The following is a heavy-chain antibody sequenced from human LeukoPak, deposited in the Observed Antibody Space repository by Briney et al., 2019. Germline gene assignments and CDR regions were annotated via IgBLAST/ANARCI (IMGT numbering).Heavy chain of an antibody. V-gene: IGHV3-21*01. J-gene: IGHJ4*02. CDR2: ISGSSNYI. CDR1: GFTFSDYS. D-gene: IGHD2-2*01. CDR3: ARDASTRCYLCEVDY. Sequence: GGSLRLSCAASGFTFSDYSMNWVRQAPGKGLEWVSSISGSSNYIYYADSVKGRFTISRDNAKNSLYLQMSSLRAEDTAVYYCARDASTRCYLCEVDYWGQGTLVTVSS.